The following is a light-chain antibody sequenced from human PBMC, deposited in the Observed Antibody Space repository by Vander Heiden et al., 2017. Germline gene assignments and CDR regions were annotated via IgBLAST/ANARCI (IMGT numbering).Light chain of an antibody. CDR3: QQYNNGPPWT. CDR1: QSISST. V-gene: IGKV3-15*01. Sequence: EIVMTQSPATLSVSPGERATLSCRASQSISSTLAWYQQKPGQAPRLLIYGTSTRATGIPARFSGSGYGTEFTLTISSLQSEDFAVYYCQQYNNGPPWTFGQGTKVEMK. CDR2: GTS. J-gene: IGKJ1*01.